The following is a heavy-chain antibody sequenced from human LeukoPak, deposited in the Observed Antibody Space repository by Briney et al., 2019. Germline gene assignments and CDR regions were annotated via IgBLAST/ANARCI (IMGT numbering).Heavy chain of an antibody. Sequence: SETLSLTCTVSGGSVSSNYWSWIWQPPGKGLEWIGYIYYSGTTTYNPSLESRFTISVDTSRNQFSLRLSSVTAADTAVYYCARIQSSSSPFDYWGQGTLVTVSS. CDR1: GGSVSSNY. CDR2: IYYSGTT. D-gene: IGHD2-2*01. V-gene: IGHV4-59*02. CDR3: ARIQSSSSPFDY. J-gene: IGHJ4*02.